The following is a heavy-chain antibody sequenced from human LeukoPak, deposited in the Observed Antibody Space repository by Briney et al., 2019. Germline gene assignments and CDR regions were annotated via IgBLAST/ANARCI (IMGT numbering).Heavy chain of an antibody. V-gene: IGHV4-39*07. CDR3: ARDLSGSYQYYFDY. CDR2: IYYSGST. CDR1: GGSISTSSYY. Sequence: PSETLSLTCTVSGGSISTSSYYWGWIRQPPGKGLEWIGTIYYSGSTSYNPSLKSRVTISVDTSKNQFSLKLSSVTAADTAVYYCARDLSGSYQYYFDYWGQGTLVTVSS. J-gene: IGHJ4*02. D-gene: IGHD1-26*01.